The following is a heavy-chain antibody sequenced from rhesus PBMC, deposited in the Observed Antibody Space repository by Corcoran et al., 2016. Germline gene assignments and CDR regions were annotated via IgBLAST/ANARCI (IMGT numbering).Heavy chain of an antibody. Sequence: QVQLQESGPGLVKPSETLSLTCAVSVCSFSRYWWSWIRQPPGKGLEWIGEINGNRGSTNYNPSLKSRVTISKDAAKNQFSLKLSSVTAADTAVYYCARYSRIAAAGFRFDYWGQGVLVTVSS. CDR1: VCSFSRYW. V-gene: IGHV4-80*01. D-gene: IGHD6-31*01. J-gene: IGHJ4*01. CDR3: ARYSRIAAAGFRFDY. CDR2: INGNRGST.